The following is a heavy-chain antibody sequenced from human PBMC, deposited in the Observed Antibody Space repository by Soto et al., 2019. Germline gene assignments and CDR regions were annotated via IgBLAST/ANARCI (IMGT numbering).Heavy chain of an antibody. CDR2: ISYDGSNK. CDR3: AANPLYYDYVWGSPPDY. D-gene: IGHD3-16*01. CDR1: GFTFSSYG. J-gene: IGHJ4*02. Sequence: GGSLRLSCAASGFTFSSYGMHWVRQAPGKGLEWVAVISYDGSNKYYADSVKGRFTISRDNSKNTLYLQMNSLRAEDTAVYYCAANPLYYDYVWGSPPDYWGQGTLVTVSS. V-gene: IGHV3-30*03.